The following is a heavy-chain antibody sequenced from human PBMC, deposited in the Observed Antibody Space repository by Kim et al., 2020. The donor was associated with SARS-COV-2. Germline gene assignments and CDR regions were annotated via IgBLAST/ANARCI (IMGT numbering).Heavy chain of an antibody. Sequence: SVKVSCKASGGTFSSYAISWVRQAPGQGLEWMGGIIPIFGTANYAQKFQGRVTITADESTSTAYMELSSLRSEDTAVYYCARRGGSYLADFDYWGQGTLVTVSS. CDR2: IIPIFGTA. J-gene: IGHJ4*02. D-gene: IGHD1-26*01. V-gene: IGHV1-69*13. CDR1: GGTFSSYA. CDR3: ARRGGSYLADFDY.